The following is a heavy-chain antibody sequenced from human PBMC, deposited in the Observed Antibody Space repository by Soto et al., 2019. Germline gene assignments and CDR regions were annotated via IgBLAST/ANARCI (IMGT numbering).Heavy chain of an antibody. CDR1: GFSFSSYF. Sequence: EVQLVESGGGSVQPGGSLRLSCVASGFSFSSYFMAWVRQAPGEGLVSVSHVPGDGSRASYADSVRGRFTISRDNAKNTLYLQMDSLRDEDTAIYYCARENWYSLDVWGQGTTVTVSS. D-gene: IGHD1-26*01. J-gene: IGHJ6*02. CDR2: VPGDGSRA. V-gene: IGHV3-74*01. CDR3: ARENWYSLDV.